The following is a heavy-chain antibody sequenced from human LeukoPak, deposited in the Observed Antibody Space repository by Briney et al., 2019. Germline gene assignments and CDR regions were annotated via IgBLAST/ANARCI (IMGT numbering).Heavy chain of an antibody. Sequence: SVKVSCKASGGRFTSNAITWVRQAPGQGLEWMGRIIPLLPTTIYAQTFRDRVTITADRSTGTAYMELSSLRSDDTAVYYCARVEGGGGSLDLWGQGTMVTVSS. J-gene: IGHJ3*01. V-gene: IGHV1-69*04. CDR3: ARVEGGGGSLDL. CDR2: IIPLLPTT. D-gene: IGHD3-16*01. CDR1: GGRFTSNA.